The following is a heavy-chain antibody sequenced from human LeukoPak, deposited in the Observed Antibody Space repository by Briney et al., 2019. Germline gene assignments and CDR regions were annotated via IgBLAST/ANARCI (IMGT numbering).Heavy chain of an antibody. CDR2: IYSSGTT. J-gene: IGHJ5*02. V-gene: IGHV4-39*01. CDR1: SGSISDSIHS. Sequence: SETLSLTCTVSSGSISDSIHSWVWIRQPPGKGLEWIGSIYSSGTTYYNPSLKTRATVFVDTSKNQFSLKLRSVTAADTAVYYCARYRYDPNWFDPWGQGTLVTVSS. D-gene: IGHD3-16*02. CDR3: ARYRYDPNWFDP.